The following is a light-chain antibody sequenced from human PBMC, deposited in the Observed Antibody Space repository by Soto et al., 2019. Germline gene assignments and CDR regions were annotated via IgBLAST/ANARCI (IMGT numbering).Light chain of an antibody. CDR2: GAS. V-gene: IGKV3-20*01. CDR3: QQDGSSPRVT. J-gene: IGKJ4*01. CDR1: QSVSSSY. Sequence: EIVLTQSPGTLSLSPGERATLSCRATQSVSSSYLAWYQQKPGQAPRLLIYGASSRATGIPDRFSGSGSGKDVTLTISRLEPEDFAVYYCQQDGSSPRVTFGGGTKVEIK.